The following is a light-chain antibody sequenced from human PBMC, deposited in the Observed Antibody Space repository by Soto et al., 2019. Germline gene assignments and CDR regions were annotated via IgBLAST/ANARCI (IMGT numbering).Light chain of an antibody. J-gene: IGKJ1*01. CDR3: QQYYASSWT. V-gene: IGKV3-20*01. CDR1: QSISSTY. Sequence: EIVLTQSPGTLSLSPGERATLSCRASQSISSTYLAWYRQKPGQAPRLLIYAASSRATGIPDRFSGSGSGTDFTLTISRLEPEDFAVYYCQQYYASSWTFGQGTRVVIK. CDR2: AAS.